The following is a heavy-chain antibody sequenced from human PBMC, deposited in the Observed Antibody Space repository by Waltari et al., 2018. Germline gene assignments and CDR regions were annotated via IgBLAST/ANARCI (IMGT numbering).Heavy chain of an antibody. J-gene: IGHJ4*02. CDR2: IYPCDSDT. CDR3: ARQPYGDYLLFDY. D-gene: IGHD4-17*01. CDR1: GYSFTSYW. Sequence: EVQLVQSGAEVKKPGESLKISCKGSGYSFTSYWIGWVRQMHGKGLEWMVLIYPCDSDTTYSPSSQGQVTISADKSISTAYLQWSSLKASDTAMYYCARQPYGDYLLFDYWGQGTLVTVSS. V-gene: IGHV5-51*01.